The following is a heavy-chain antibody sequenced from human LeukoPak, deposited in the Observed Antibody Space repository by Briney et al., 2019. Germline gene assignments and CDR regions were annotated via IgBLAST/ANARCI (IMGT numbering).Heavy chain of an antibody. CDR3: ARDGSITIFGVVNNFDY. CDR1: GYTFTSYY. CDR2: INPSGGST. Sequence: ASVKVSCKASGYTFTSYYMHWERQAPGQGLEWMGIINPSGGSTSYAQKFQGRVTMTRDTSTSTVYMELSSPRSEDTAVYYCARDGSITIFGVVNNFDYWGQGTLVTVSS. V-gene: IGHV1-46*01. J-gene: IGHJ4*02. D-gene: IGHD3-3*01.